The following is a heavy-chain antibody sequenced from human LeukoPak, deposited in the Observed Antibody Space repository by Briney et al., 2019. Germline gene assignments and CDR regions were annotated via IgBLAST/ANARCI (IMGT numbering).Heavy chain of an antibody. Sequence: ASVKVSCKASGYTFTGYYMHWVRRAPGQGLEWMGWINPNSGGTNYAQKFQGRVTMTRDTSISTAYMELSRLRSDDTAVYYCARDRGYQLLNNWFDPWGQGTLVTVSS. CDR1: GYTFTGYY. J-gene: IGHJ5*02. CDR3: ARDRGYQLLNNWFDP. V-gene: IGHV1-2*02. D-gene: IGHD2-2*01. CDR2: INPNSGGT.